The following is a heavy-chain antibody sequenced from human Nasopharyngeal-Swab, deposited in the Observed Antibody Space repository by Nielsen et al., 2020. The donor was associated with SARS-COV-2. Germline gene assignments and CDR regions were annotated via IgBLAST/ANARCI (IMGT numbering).Heavy chain of an antibody. Sequence: WIRQPPGKGLEWIGEIYHSGSTNYNPSPKSRVTISVDKSKKRFSLKLSSVSAADTAVYYCARGRHDILTGWWSYGFDIWGQGTMVTVSS. CDR2: IYHSGST. D-gene: IGHD3-9*01. V-gene: IGHV4-4*02. CDR3: ARGRHDILTGWWSYGFDI. J-gene: IGHJ3*02.